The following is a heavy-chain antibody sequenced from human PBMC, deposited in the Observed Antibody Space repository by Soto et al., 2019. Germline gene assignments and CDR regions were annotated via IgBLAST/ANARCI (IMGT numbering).Heavy chain of an antibody. CDR3: AKFSWQQPGWFDP. J-gene: IGHJ5*02. CDR2: ISGSGGST. Sequence: VGSLRLSCAASGFTFSSYAMSWVRQAPGKGLEWVSAISGSGGSTYYADSVKGRFTTSRDNSKNTLYLQMNSLRAEDTAVYYCAKFSWQQPGWFDPWGQGTLVTVSS. V-gene: IGHV3-23*01. D-gene: IGHD6-13*01. CDR1: GFTFSSYA.